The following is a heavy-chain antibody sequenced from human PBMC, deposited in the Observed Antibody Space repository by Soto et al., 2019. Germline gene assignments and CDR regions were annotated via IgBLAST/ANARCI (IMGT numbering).Heavy chain of an antibody. D-gene: IGHD2-2*01. J-gene: IGHJ6*02. CDR3: ARLMGSTSSVYYYYGMDV. CDR1: GGSISSSNW. V-gene: IGHV4-4*02. CDR2: IYHSGST. Sequence: SETLSLTCAVSGGSISSSNWWSWVRQPPWKGLELVGEIYHSGSTNYNPSLKSRVTISVDKSKNQFSLKLSSVTAADTAVYYWARLMGSTSSVYYYYGMDVWGQGTTVT.